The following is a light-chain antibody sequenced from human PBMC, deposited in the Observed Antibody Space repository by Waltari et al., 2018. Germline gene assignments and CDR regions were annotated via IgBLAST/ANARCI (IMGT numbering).Light chain of an antibody. CDR2: AAS. V-gene: IGKV1-12*01. CDR1: QGISSW. J-gene: IGKJ4*02. CDR3: QQANSFPLT. Sequence: DIQMTQSPSSVSASVGDRVTITCRAGQGISSWLAWYQQKPGKAAKLLIYAASSFQRGVPSRFRDRGSGTDFTLTVSSRQPEDFATYYCQQANSFPLTFGGGTKVEIK.